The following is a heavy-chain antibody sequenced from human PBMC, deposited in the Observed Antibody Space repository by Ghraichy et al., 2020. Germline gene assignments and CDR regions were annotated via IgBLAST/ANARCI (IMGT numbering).Heavy chain of an antibody. CDR1: GFTFRYYA. J-gene: IGHJ4*02. CDR3: AKDHGTEGFDY. CDR2: ISGSGGDT. Sequence: GGSLRLSCAASGFTFRYYAMSWVRQAPGKGLEWISAISGSGGDTYYVDSVKGRFTISRDNSKDSVSLQMNSLRAEDTAVYYCAKDHGTEGFDYWGQGTLVSVSS. D-gene: IGHD1-14*01. V-gene: IGHV3-23*01.